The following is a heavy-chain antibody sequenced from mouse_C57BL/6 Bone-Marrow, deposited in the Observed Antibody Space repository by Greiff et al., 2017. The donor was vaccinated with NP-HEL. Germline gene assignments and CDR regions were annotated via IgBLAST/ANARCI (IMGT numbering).Heavy chain of an antibody. CDR1: GYTFTSYW. J-gene: IGHJ4*01. CDR2: IHPNSGST. V-gene: IGHV1-64*01. Sequence: VKLQQPGAELVKPGASVKLSCKASGYTFTSYWLHWVKQRPGQGLEWIGMIHPNSGSTNSNEKFKSKATLTVDKSSSPAYMQLSSLTSEDSAVYYCARFGSSYDYYAMDYWGQGTSVTVSS. D-gene: IGHD1-1*01. CDR3: ARFGSSYDYYAMDY.